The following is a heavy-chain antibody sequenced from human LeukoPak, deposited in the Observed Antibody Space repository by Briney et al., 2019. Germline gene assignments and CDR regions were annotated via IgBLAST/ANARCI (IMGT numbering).Heavy chain of an antibody. Sequence: GGSLRLSCAASGFTFSSHWMTWVRQAPGKGLEWVANINQDGSERYYVDSVKGRFTISRDNAKNSLYLQMNSLRAEDTAVYYCARDSEYSSSFAFDIWGHGTMVTVSS. V-gene: IGHV3-7*01. J-gene: IGHJ3*02. CDR3: ARDSEYSSSFAFDI. CDR1: GFTFSSHW. D-gene: IGHD6-13*01. CDR2: INQDGSER.